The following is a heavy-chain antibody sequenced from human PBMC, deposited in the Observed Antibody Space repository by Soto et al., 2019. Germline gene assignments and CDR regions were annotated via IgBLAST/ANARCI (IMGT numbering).Heavy chain of an antibody. V-gene: IGHV1-24*01. Sequence: ASVKVSCKVSGYTLTELSMHWVRQAPGKGLEWMGGFDPEDGETIYAQKFQGRVTMTEDTSTDTAYMELSSLRSEDTAVYYCANTPMGPRSHEYFQHWRQGTLVTVSS. D-gene: IGHD2-15*01. J-gene: IGHJ1*01. CDR2: FDPEDGET. CDR1: GYTLTELS. CDR3: ANTPMGPRSHEYFQH.